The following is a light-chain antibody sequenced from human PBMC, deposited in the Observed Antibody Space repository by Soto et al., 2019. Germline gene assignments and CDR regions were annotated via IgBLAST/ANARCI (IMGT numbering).Light chain of an antibody. CDR2: GAS. J-gene: IGKJ1*01. V-gene: IGKV3-20*01. Sequence: ELVLTQSPGTLSLSPGESATLSCRASQSVDRNYLAWYQQRPGQAPRLLIYGASSRATGIPPRFSGSGSGTEFVLTISGLEAEDFAVYYCHQFASTPRTFGQGTKVESK. CDR1: QSVDRNY. CDR3: HQFASTPRT.